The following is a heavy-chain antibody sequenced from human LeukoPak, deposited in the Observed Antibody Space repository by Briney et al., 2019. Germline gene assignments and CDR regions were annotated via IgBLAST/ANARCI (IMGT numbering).Heavy chain of an antibody. D-gene: IGHD3-10*01. CDR1: GFTFSSYE. Sequence: GGSLRLSCAASGFTFSSYEMNWVRQAPGKGLEWVSYISSSGSTIYYADSVKGRFTISRDNSKNTLYLQMNSLRAEDTAVYYCAKYRGEVDYWGQGTLFTVSS. CDR3: AKYRGEVDY. J-gene: IGHJ4*02. CDR2: ISSSGSTI. V-gene: IGHV3-48*03.